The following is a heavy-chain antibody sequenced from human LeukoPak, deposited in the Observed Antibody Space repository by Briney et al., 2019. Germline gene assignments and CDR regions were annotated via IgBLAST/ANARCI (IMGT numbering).Heavy chain of an antibody. Sequence: PGRSLRLSCAASGFTFSSYGMHWVRQAPGKGLEWVAVISYDGSNKYYADSVKGRFTISRDNSKNTLYLQMNSLRAEDTAVYYCAKSGMVRGVTLDVWGKGTTVTVSS. J-gene: IGHJ6*04. CDR2: ISYDGSNK. V-gene: IGHV3-30*18. D-gene: IGHD3-10*01. CDR3: AKSGMVRGVTLDV. CDR1: GFTFSSYG.